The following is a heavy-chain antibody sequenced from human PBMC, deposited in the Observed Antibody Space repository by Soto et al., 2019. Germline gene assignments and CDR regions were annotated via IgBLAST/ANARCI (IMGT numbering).Heavy chain of an antibody. CDR1: GYTFTSYD. CDR2: MNPKSGNP. D-gene: IGHD6-13*01. J-gene: IGHJ4*02. V-gene: IGHV1-8*01. Sequence: QMQLVQSGAEVKKPGASVKVSCKASGYTFTSYDINWVRQATGQGLEWMGWMNPKSGNPGYAQKFQGRVTMTRITSIRTAYVELSSLRSEDTAVYYCARDLGSWYRTPDYWGQGNIVTVSS. CDR3: ARDLGSWYRTPDY.